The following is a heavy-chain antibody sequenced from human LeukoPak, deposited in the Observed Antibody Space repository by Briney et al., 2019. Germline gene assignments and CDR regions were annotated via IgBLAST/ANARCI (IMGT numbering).Heavy chain of an antibody. CDR1: GYTFTGYY. Sequence: SVKVSCKASGYTFTGYYMHWVRQAPGQGLEWMGRIIPILGIANYAQKFQGRVTITADKSTSTAYMELSSLRSEDTAVYYCARDDYGDYGINWFDPWGQGTLVTVSS. CDR2: IIPILGIA. V-gene: IGHV1-69*04. CDR3: ARDDYGDYGINWFDP. J-gene: IGHJ5*02. D-gene: IGHD4-17*01.